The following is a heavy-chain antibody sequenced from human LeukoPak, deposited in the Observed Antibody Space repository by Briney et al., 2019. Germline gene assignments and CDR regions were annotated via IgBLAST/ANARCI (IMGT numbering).Heavy chain of an antibody. CDR2: INNDGSTT. CDR3: ARDFRFVEDY. D-gene: IGHD3-10*01. CDR1: GFTFSNYW. J-gene: IGHJ4*02. Sequence: GGSLRLSCAASGFTFSNYWMHWVRQTPGKGLVWVSRINNDGSTTSYADSVKGRFTISRDNAKNTLYLQMNSLKSEDTAIYYCARDFRFVEDYWGQGTLVTVSS. V-gene: IGHV3-74*01.